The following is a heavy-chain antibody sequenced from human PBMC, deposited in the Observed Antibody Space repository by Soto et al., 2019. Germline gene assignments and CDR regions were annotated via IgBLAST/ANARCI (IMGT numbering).Heavy chain of an antibody. D-gene: IGHD1-26*01. CDR1: GDSLSGYY. CDR3: AREAGLYSGSYYDYFDY. J-gene: IGHJ4*02. V-gene: IGHV4-59*01. Sequence: PAETLSLTCTVSGDSLSGYYWSWVRQAPGKGLQWIGYTHYSGSTNYNPSLKSRVTISVDTSKNQFSLNLNSVTAADTAVYYCAREAGLYSGSYYDYFDYWGQGTLVTVSS. CDR2: THYSGST.